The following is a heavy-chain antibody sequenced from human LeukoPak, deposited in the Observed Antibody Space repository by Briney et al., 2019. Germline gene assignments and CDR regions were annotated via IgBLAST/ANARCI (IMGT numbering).Heavy chain of an antibody. CDR3: GRDGDRGGLDP. Sequence: SETLSLTCTVSGGSISSDYWSCIRQPPGKGLEWIGYIYYSGSTNYNPSLKSRVTISVYTSKNQCSLKLSSVTAADTAVYYCGRDGDRGGLDPWGQGTLVTVSS. D-gene: IGHD2-15*01. CDR1: GGSISSDY. CDR2: IYYSGST. V-gene: IGHV4-59*01. J-gene: IGHJ5*02.